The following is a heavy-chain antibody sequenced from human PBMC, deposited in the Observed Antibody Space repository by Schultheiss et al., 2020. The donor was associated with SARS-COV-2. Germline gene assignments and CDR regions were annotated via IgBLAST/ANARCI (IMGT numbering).Heavy chain of an antibody. CDR1: GGSFSGYY. CDR2: IHHSGST. V-gene: IGHV4-34*01. D-gene: IGHD3-10*01. CDR3: ARAGESGGLGY. Sequence: SETLSLTCAVYGGSFSGYYWSWIRQPPGKGLEWIGTIHHSGSTYYNPSLKSRVTISVDTSKNQFSLKLSSVTAADTAVYYCARAGESGGLGYWGQGTLVTVSS. J-gene: IGHJ4*02.